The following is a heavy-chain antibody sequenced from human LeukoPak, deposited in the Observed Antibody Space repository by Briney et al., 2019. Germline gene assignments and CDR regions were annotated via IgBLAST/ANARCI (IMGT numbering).Heavy chain of an antibody. D-gene: IGHD6-19*01. CDR1: GGSISSYY. CDR3: ARGKQWLAFYYFDY. J-gene: IGHJ4*02. Sequence: SETLSLTCTVSGGSISSYYWSWIRQPAGKGLEWIGRIYTSGSTNYNPSLKSRVTMSVDTSKNQFSLKQSSVTAADTAVYYCARGKQWLAFYYFDYWGQGTLVTVSS. CDR2: IYTSGST. V-gene: IGHV4-4*07.